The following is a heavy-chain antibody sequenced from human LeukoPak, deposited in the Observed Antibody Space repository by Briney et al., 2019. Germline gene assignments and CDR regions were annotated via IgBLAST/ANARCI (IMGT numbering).Heavy chain of an antibody. Sequence: GGSLRLSCAASGFIFSSYGMHWVRQAPGKGLEWVAAISYDGSNKYYADSVKGRFTISRDNSKNTLYLQMNSLRAEDTAVYYCAREAITIFGVVRTQTTYGPHRFDPWGQGTLVTVSS. CDR2: ISYDGSNK. CDR3: AREAITIFGVVRTQTTYGPHRFDP. J-gene: IGHJ5*02. CDR1: GFIFSSYG. V-gene: IGHV3-30*03. D-gene: IGHD3-3*01.